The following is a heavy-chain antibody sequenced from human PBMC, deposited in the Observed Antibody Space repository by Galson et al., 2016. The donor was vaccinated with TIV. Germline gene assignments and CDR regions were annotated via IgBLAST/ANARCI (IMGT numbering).Heavy chain of an antibody. J-gene: IGHJ4*02. CDR1: GFTFDSYT. D-gene: IGHD1-7*01. Sequence: LRLSCAASGFTFDSYTFHWVRQTPGKGLEWVAIISHDGNNKDFADSVQGRFTISRDSSKNTVFLQMNSLRLEDTAVYHCTRDGRGNWKYVDYFDYWGQGTLVTVSS. V-gene: IGHV3-30-3*01. CDR2: ISHDGNNK. CDR3: TRDGRGNWKYVDYFDY.